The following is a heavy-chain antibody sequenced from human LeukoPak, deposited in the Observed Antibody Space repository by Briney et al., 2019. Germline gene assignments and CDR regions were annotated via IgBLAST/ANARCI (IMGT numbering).Heavy chain of an antibody. V-gene: IGHV4-38-2*01. Sequence: GSLRLSCAASGFTFNNYAMTWVRQAPGKGLEWIGSIYHSGSTFYNASLKSRVTISVDTSNNQFSLKLSSVTAADTAVYYCARHDYSNDWFDPWGQGTLVTVSS. D-gene: IGHD4-11*01. CDR1: GFTFNNYA. CDR2: IYHSGST. CDR3: ARHDYSNDWFDP. J-gene: IGHJ5*02.